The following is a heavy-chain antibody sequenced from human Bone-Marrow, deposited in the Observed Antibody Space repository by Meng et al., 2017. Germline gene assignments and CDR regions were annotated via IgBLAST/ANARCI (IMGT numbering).Heavy chain of an antibody. CDR1: GFTFSSYE. CDR3: ARASGWYRSYYYYGMDV. CDR2: ISSSGSTI. Sequence: GGSLRLSCAASGFTFSSYEMNWVRQAPGKGLEWVSYISSSGSTIYYADSVKGRFTISRDNAKNSLYLQMNSLRAEDTAVYYCARASGWYRSYYYYGMDVWGQGTTVTGSS. J-gene: IGHJ6*01. V-gene: IGHV3-48*03. D-gene: IGHD6-19*01.